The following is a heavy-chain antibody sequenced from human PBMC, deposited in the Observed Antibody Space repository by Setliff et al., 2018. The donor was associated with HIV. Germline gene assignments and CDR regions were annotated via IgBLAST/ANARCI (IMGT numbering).Heavy chain of an antibody. V-gene: IGHV1-18*01. CDR2: ISLYNEYK. CDR1: GYTFTGYY. Sequence: ASVKVSCKASGYTFTGYYINWMRQAPGQGLEWVAWISLYNEYKYYAPHFLGRVTMSTDTSTSTVDLELRGLRADDTAIYYCARTQYTTTWPGNYWGQGTLVTVSS. CDR3: ARTQYTTTWPGNY. J-gene: IGHJ4*02. D-gene: IGHD1-1*01.